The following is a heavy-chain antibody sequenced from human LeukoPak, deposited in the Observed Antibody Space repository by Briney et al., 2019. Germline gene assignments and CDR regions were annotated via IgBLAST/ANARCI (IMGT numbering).Heavy chain of an antibody. Sequence: PSETLSLTCTVSGGSISSYYWSWIRQPPGKGLEWIGYIYYSGSTNYNPSLKSRVTISVDTSKNQFSLKLSSVTAADTAVYYCARHSQWELLTPYFDYWGQGTLVTVSS. CDR2: IYYSGST. CDR1: GGSISSYY. D-gene: IGHD1-26*01. J-gene: IGHJ4*02. V-gene: IGHV4-59*08. CDR3: ARHSQWELLTPYFDY.